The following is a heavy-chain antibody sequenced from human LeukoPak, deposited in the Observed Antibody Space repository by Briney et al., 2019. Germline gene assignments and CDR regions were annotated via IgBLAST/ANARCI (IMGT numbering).Heavy chain of an antibody. CDR3: ARERGCSSTSCYPFDY. CDR1: GYTFTSYG. D-gene: IGHD2-2*01. J-gene: IGHJ4*02. Sequence: GASVKVSCKASGYTFTSYGISRVRQAPGQGLEWMGWISAYNGNTDYAQKLQGRITVTRDTSTSTVYMELRSLRPEDTAVYYCARERGCSSTSCYPFDYWGQGTLVTVSS. CDR2: ISAYNGNT. V-gene: IGHV1-18*01.